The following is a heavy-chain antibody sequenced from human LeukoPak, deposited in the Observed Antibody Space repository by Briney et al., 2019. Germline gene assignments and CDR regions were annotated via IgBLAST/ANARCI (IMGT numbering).Heavy chain of an antibody. CDR3: ARIAAAGPEGWFDP. V-gene: IGHV4-30-2*01. J-gene: IGHJ5*02. D-gene: IGHD6-13*01. Sequence: RSSETLSLTCAVSGGSISSGGYSWSWIRQPPGKGLEWIGHIYHSGSTYDNPSLKSRVTISVDRSKNQFSLKLSSVTAADTAVYYCARIAAAGPEGWFDPWGQGTLVTVSS. CDR1: GGSISSGGYS. CDR2: IYHSGST.